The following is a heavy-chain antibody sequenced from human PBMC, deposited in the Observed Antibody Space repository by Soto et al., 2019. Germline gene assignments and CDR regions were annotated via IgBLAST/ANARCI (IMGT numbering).Heavy chain of an antibody. D-gene: IGHD3-3*01. CDR1: GFTFSSYW. V-gene: IGHV3-7*01. J-gene: IGHJ5*02. Sequence: EVQLVESGGGLVQPGGSLRLSCAASGFTFSSYWMSWVRQAPGKGLEWVANIKQDGSEKYYVDSVKGRFTISRDNAKNSLYLQMNSLRAEDTAVYYCARDDADYDFWSGYYMGGWFDPWGQGTLVTVSS. CDR3: ARDDADYDFWSGYYMGGWFDP. CDR2: IKQDGSEK.